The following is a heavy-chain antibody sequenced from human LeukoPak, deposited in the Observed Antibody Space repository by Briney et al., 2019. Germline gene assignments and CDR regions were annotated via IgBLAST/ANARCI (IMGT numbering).Heavy chain of an antibody. J-gene: IGHJ4*02. D-gene: IGHD2-21*01. CDR3: AKDTAYCGGDCYSLVDY. V-gene: IGHV3-30*02. Sequence: PGGSLRLSCAASGFTVSSNYMSWVRQAPGKGLEWVAFIRYDGSNKYYADSVKGRFTISRDNSKNTLYLQMNSLRAEDTAVYYCAKDTAYCGGDCYSLVDYWGQGTLVTVSS. CDR2: IRYDGSNK. CDR1: GFTVSSNY.